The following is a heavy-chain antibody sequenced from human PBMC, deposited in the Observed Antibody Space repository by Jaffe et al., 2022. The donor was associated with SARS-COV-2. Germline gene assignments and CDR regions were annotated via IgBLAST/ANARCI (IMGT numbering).Heavy chain of an antibody. CDR2: LNVGAGTT. CDR3: ARPSRCSRTSCSNYFAF. Sequence: QVQLVQSGAEVRKPGASVKLSCKPSGYTFTDYYIHWVRQAPGRGLEWMGLLNVGAGTTAYARMLKGRLNLTRDTSVNTVYLELSSLTSDDTGVYFCARPSRCSRTSCSNYFAFWGQGSLVTVSS. D-gene: IGHD2-2*01. CDR1: GYTFTDYY. J-gene: IGHJ4*02. V-gene: IGHV1-46*01.